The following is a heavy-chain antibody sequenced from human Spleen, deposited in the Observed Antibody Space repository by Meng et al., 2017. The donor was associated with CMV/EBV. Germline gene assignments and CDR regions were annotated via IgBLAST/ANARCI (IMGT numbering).Heavy chain of an antibody. V-gene: IGHV3-53*01. CDR2: IYSDGSGGST. J-gene: IGHJ6*02. CDR1: GFTVSSNY. CDR3: AKDKHCSSTSCYTRGYGMDV. D-gene: IGHD2-2*02. Sequence: GESLKISCAASGFTVSSNYMNWVRQAPGKGLEWVSVIYSDGSGGSTYYADSVKGRFTISRDNSKNTLYLQMNSLRAEDTAVYYCAKDKHCSSTSCYTRGYGMDVWGQGTTVTVSS.